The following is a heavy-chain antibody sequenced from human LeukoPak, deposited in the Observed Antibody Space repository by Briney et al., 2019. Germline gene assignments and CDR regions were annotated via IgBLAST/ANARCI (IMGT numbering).Heavy chain of an antibody. D-gene: IGHD1-26*01. CDR2: IIPIFGTA. CDR1: GGTFSSYA. V-gene: IGHV1-69*13. CDR3: ASVGGSYYREFDY. Sequence: ASVKVSCKASGGTFSSYAISWVRQAPGQGLEWMGGIIPIFGTANYAQKFQGRVTITADESTSTAYMELSSLRSEDTAVYYCASVGGSYYREFDYWGQGTLVTVSP. J-gene: IGHJ4*02.